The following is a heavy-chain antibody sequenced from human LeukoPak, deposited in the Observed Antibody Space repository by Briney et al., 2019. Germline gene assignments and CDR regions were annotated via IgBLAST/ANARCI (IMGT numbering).Heavy chain of an antibody. V-gene: IGHV1-2*02. CDR3: ARAGGRSWFDP. J-gene: IGHJ5*02. CDR2: INPNSGGT. Sequence: VASVKVSCKASGYTFSGYSLHWVRQAPGQGLGWMGWINPNSGGTNYPQKFQGRVTMTRDTSISTAYMELSRLTSDDTAVYYCARAGGRSWFDPWGQGTLVTVSS. CDR1: GYTFSGYS.